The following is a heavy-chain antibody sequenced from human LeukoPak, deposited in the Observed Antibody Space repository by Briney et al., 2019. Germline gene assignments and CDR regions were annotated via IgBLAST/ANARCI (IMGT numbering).Heavy chain of an antibody. CDR1: GFTLSAEY. Sequence: GRSLSLSCAASGFTLSAEYMSWVRQAPGRGLEWVSVIYSGGGTYYANSVKGRFTISRDTSKNTLFLQLSSLRAEDTAMYHCARGGPAYGGNHNWFDPWGQGTLVTVSS. D-gene: IGHD4-23*01. CDR2: IYSGGGT. V-gene: IGHV3-53*01. J-gene: IGHJ5*02. CDR3: ARGGPAYGGNHNWFDP.